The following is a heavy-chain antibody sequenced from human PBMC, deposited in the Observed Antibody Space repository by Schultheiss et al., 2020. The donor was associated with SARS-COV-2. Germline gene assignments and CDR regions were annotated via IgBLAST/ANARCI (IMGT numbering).Heavy chain of an antibody. D-gene: IGHD4-17*01. CDR2: IYYSGST. V-gene: IGHV4-31*03. J-gene: IGHJ4*02. CDR3: ASEIGRYGDYAFDY. CDR1: GGSISSGGYY. Sequence: SETLSLTCTVSGGSISSGGYYWSWVRQHPGKGLEWIGYIYYSGSTNYNPSLKSRVTISVDTSKKQSSLKLSSVTAADTAVYYCASEIGRYGDYAFDYWGQGTLVTVSS.